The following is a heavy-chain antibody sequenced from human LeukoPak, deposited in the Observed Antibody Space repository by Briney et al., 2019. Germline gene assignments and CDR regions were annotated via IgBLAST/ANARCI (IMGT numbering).Heavy chain of an antibody. J-gene: IGHJ6*02. CDR3: ARHGLGYSSSWYSYYYYGMDV. CDR2: IYYSGST. D-gene: IGHD6-13*01. CDR1: GGSISSYY. Sequence: SETLSLTCTVSGGSISSYYWSWIRQPPGKGLEWIGYIYYSGSTNYNPSLKSRVTISVDTSKNQFSLKLSSVTAADTAVYYCARHGLGYSSSWYSYYYYGMDVWGQGTTVTVSS. V-gene: IGHV4-59*08.